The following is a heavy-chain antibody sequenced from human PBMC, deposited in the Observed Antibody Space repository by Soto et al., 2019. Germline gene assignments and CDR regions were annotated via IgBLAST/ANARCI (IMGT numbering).Heavy chain of an antibody. CDR1: GFTFSAYS. CDR2: IISSSSTI. Sequence: GGSLRLSCAASGFTFSAYSMNWVRQAPGKGLEWVSYIISSSSTIYYADSVKGRFTISRDNAKNTLYLQMNSLRAEDTAVYYCAKEKISTSCCNWFDPWGQGTLVTVSS. V-gene: IGHV3-48*01. D-gene: IGHD2-2*01. CDR3: AKEKISTSCCNWFDP. J-gene: IGHJ5*02.